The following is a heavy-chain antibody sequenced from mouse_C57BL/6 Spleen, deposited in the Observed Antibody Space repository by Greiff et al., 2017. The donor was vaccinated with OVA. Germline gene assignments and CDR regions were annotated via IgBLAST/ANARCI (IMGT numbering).Heavy chain of an antibody. CDR3: ATTVVERARDY. J-gene: IGHJ4*01. V-gene: IGHV1-42*01. CDR2: INPSTGGT. CDR1: GYSFTGYY. D-gene: IGHD1-1*01. Sequence: VQLKQSGPELVKPGASVKISCKASGYSFTGYYMNWVKQSPEKSLEWIGEINPSTGGTTYNQKFKAKATLTVDKSSSTAYMQLKSLTSEDSAVYYCATTVVERARDYWGQGTSVTVSS.